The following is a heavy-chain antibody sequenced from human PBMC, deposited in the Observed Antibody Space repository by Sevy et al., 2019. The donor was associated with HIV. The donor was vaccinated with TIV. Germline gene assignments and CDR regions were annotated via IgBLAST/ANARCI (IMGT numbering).Heavy chain of an antibody. D-gene: IGHD6-19*01. CDR2: IFSSGST. CDR3: VSLFLSYRSGWSYFDY. Sequence: GGSLRLSCAISGFIVNDKYIIWVRQAPGKGLERVSVIFSSGSTYYADSAKGRFTISRDNSKNTVYLQMNSVRAEDTAVYYCVSLFLSYRSGWSYFDYWGQGTLVTVSS. CDR1: GFIVNDKY. V-gene: IGHV3-66*02. J-gene: IGHJ4*02.